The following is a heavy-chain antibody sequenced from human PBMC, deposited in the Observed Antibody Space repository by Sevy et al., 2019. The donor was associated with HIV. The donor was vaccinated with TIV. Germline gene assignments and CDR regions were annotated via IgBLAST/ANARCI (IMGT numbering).Heavy chain of an antibody. J-gene: IGHJ6*02. V-gene: IGHV5-10-1*01. CDR1: GYSFTSYR. D-gene: IGHD2-15*01. Sequence: GESLKISCKGSGYSFTSYRISWVRQMPGKGLEWMGRIDPSDSYTNYSPSFQGHVTISADKCISTAYLQWSSLKASDTAMYYCARQTGYCSGGSCFIYYYYGMDVWGQGTTVTVSS. CDR3: ARQTGYCSGGSCFIYYYYGMDV. CDR2: IDPSDSYT.